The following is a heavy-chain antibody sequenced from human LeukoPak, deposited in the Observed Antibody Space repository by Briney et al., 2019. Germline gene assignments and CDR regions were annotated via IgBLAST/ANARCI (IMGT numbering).Heavy chain of an antibody. J-gene: IGHJ4*02. D-gene: IGHD6-19*01. CDR1: GFTFSNAW. Sequence: QAGGSLRLSCAASGFTFSNAWMHWVRQAPGRGLVWVSRINSDGSSTSYADSVKGRFTISRDNAKTTLYLQMNSLRAEDTAVYYCARDLRRIAVAGIVGGYWGQGTLVTVSS. CDR3: ARDLRRIAVAGIVGGY. CDR2: INSDGSST. V-gene: IGHV3-74*01.